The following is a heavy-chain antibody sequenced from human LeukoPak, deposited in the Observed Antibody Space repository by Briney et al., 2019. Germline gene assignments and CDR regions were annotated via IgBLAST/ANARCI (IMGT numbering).Heavy chain of an antibody. CDR1: GFTFSSYA. D-gene: IGHD7-27*01. V-gene: IGHV3-30-3*01. J-gene: IGHJ6*03. CDR2: ISYDGSNK. CDR3: ARDPGGTWGYYYMDV. Sequence: PGGSLRLSCAASGFTFSSYAMHWVRQAPGKGLEWVAVISYDGSNKYYADSVKGRFTISRDNSKNTLYLQMNSLRAEDTAVYYCARDPGGTWGYYYMDVWGKGTTVTVSS.